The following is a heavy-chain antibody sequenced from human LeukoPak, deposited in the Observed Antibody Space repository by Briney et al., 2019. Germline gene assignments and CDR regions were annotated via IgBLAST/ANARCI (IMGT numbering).Heavy chain of an antibody. CDR3: ARVTYDSSGYYSDY. D-gene: IGHD3-22*01. J-gene: IGHJ4*02. V-gene: IGHV1-18*01. CDR1: GYTFTSYG. Sequence: GASVKVSCKASGYTFTSYGISWVRQAPGQGLEWMGWISAYNGNTNYAQKLLGRVTMTTDTSTSTAYMELRSLRSDDTAVYYCARVTYDSSGYYSDYWGQGTLVTVSS. CDR2: ISAYNGNT.